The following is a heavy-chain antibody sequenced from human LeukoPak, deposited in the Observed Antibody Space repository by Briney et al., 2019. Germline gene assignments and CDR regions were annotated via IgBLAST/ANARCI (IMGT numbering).Heavy chain of an antibody. CDR1: GGSISTYY. Sequence: NPSETLSLTCTVSGGSISTYYWSWLRQPPGKGLEWIGYIYYSGTTKYNPSLKSRVTISVDTSKNQFSLKLSSVTAADTAVYYCARLGITMVRGVMKPRPNWFDPWGQGTLVTVS. CDR3: ARLGITMVRGVMKPRPNWFDP. J-gene: IGHJ5*02. V-gene: IGHV4-59*08. D-gene: IGHD3-10*01. CDR2: IYYSGTT.